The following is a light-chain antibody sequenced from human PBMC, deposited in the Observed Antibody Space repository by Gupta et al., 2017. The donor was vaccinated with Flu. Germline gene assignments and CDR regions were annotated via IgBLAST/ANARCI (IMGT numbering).Light chain of an antibody. CDR2: WGS. CDR1: QSLLHSNGYNY. Sequence: PVTPGEPPSSSSRSSQSLLHSNGYNYLAWYLQMPGQSPQLLIYWGSKRAYGVPDRFSGSGSGTDFTLKSSRGEAEDVGVYYGNQDLQTMTFGQGTKVEIK. J-gene: IGKJ1*01. V-gene: IGKV2-28*01. CDR3: NQDLQTMT.